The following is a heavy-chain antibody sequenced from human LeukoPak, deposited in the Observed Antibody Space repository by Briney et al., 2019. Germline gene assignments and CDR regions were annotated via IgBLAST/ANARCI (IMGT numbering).Heavy chain of an antibody. V-gene: IGHV4-61*05. Sequence: SETLSLTCTVSGGSISSSSYYWGWIRQPPGKGLEWIGYIYYSGSTNYNPSLKSRVTISVDTSKNQFSLKLSSVTAADTAVYYCARVGKGAFFDYWGQGTLVTVSS. CDR3: ARVGKGAFFDY. CDR2: IYYSGST. CDR1: GGSISSSSYY. J-gene: IGHJ4*02.